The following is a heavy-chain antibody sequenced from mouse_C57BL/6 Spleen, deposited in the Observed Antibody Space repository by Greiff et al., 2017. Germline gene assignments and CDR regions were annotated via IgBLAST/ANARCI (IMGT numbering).Heavy chain of an antibody. Sequence: EVQLVESGEGLVKPGGSLKLSCAASGFTFSSYAMSWVRQTPEKRLEWVAYISSGGDYIYYADTVKGRFTISRDNARSTLYLQMSSLKSEDTAMYYCTRFSHYDGDYYAMDYWGQGTSVTVSS. V-gene: IGHV5-9-1*02. CDR3: TRFSHYDGDYYAMDY. J-gene: IGHJ4*01. CDR2: ISSGGDYI. CDR1: GFTFSSYA. D-gene: IGHD1-2*01.